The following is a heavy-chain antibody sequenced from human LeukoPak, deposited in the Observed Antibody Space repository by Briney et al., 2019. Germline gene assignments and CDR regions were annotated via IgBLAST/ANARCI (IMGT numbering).Heavy chain of an antibody. J-gene: IGHJ4*02. CDR3: ARDGRIAVAGFRPVGLAYYFDY. CDR1: GFTFSSYS. V-gene: IGHV3-30*03. Sequence: PGGSLRLSCAASGFTFSSYSMNWVRQAPGKGLEWVAVISYDGSNKYYADSVKGRFTISRDNSKNTLYLQMNSLRAEDTAVYYCARDGRIAVAGFRPVGLAYYFDYWGQGTLVTVSS. CDR2: ISYDGSNK. D-gene: IGHD6-19*01.